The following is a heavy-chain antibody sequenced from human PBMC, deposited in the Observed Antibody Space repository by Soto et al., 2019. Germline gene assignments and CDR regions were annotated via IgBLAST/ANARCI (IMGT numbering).Heavy chain of an antibody. CDR1: GLTFSTYS. CDR2: ISSTSSYI. CDR3: SSSLKRLAWLDP. V-gene: IGHV3-21*01. Sequence: GGSLTLSCAASGLTFSTYSMNWVRQAPGKGLEWVSSISSTSSYIFYADSLTGRFTISRDNAKNPLYRQMNSLRAEDTAVYYCSSSLKRLAWLDPWGQ. J-gene: IGHJ5*02. D-gene: IGHD6-25*01.